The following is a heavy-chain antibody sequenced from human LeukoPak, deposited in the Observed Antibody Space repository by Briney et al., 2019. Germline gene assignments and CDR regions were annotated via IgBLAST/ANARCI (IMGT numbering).Heavy chain of an antibody. CDR2: TSGYNGHT. Sequence: GASVKVSCKASGYXFDTYGISWVRQAPGQGLEWMGWTSGYNGHTKYAQKFHDRVTLTTDTSTSTAYMEMRSLRSDDTAVYYCARIQSAGTSDAFDIWGQGTMLTVS. CDR1: GYXFDTYG. J-gene: IGHJ3*02. V-gene: IGHV1-18*01. CDR3: ARIQSAGTSDAFDI. D-gene: IGHD3-10*01.